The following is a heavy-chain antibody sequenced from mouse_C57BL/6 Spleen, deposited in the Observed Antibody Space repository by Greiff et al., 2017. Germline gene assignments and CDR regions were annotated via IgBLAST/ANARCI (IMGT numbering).Heavy chain of an antibody. Sequence: VMLVESGAELARPGASVKLSCKASGYTFTSYGISWVKQRTGQGLEWIGEIYPRSGNTYYNEKFKGKATLTADKSSSTAYMELRSLTSEDSAVYFCARSGLSLGTGYYYAMDYWGQGTSVTVSS. CDR3: ARSGLSLGTGYYYAMDY. J-gene: IGHJ4*01. D-gene: IGHD3-2*02. CDR1: GYTFTSYG. V-gene: IGHV1-81*01. CDR2: IYPRSGNT.